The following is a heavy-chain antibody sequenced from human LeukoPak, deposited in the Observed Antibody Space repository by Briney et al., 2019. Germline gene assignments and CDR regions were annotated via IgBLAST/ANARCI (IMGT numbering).Heavy chain of an antibody. CDR2: IFYNGKT. J-gene: IGHJ5*02. V-gene: IGHV4-39*01. Sequence: SETLSLTCTVSGGSISSTDYYWAWIRQPPGKGLEWIGAIFYNGKTFYNPSLGNRVTMSVDSSKNQFSLKLTSVTAADTAVYYCARRSGRTPNYFDPWGQGTPVTVSS. CDR1: GGSISSTDYY. CDR3: ARRSGRTPNYFDP. D-gene: IGHD6-25*01.